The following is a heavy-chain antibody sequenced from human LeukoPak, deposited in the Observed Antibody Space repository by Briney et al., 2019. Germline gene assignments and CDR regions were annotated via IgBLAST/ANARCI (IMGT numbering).Heavy chain of an antibody. D-gene: IGHD2-8*01. CDR1: GGSFSTRGYY. V-gene: IGHV4-39*07. CDR2: IYHSGST. Sequence: SETLSLTCTVSGGSFSTRGYYWVWIRQPPGKGLEWIANIYHSGSTYYNPSLKSRVTISVDTSKNQVSLKLSSVTAADTAVYYCARDQGNGGFDIWGQGTMVTVSS. CDR3: ARDQGNGGFDI. J-gene: IGHJ3*02.